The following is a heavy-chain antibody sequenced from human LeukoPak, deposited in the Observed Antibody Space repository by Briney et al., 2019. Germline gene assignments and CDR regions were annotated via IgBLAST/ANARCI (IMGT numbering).Heavy chain of an antibody. V-gene: IGHV4-39*01. CDR3: ARQGSYCRGGSCYSHYGMDV. CDR2: IYYSGST. Sequence: SETLSLTCTVSGGSISSSSYYWGWIRQPPGKGLEWIGSIYYSGSTYYNPSLKSRVTISVDTSKNQFSLKLSSVTAADTAVYYCARQGSYCRGGSCYSHYGMDVWGQGITVTVSS. J-gene: IGHJ6*02. D-gene: IGHD2-15*01. CDR1: GGSISSSSYY.